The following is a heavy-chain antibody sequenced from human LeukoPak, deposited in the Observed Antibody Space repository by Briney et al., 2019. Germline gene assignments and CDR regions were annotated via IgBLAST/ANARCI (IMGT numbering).Heavy chain of an antibody. CDR3: ARELATYGYCSSTSCRNRPYNWFDP. Sequence: SETLSLTCTVSGGSISSSSYYWGWIRQPPGKGLEWIGSIYYSGSTYYNPSLKSRVTISVDTSKNQFSLKLSSVTAADTAVYYCARELATYGYCSSTSCRNRPYNWFDPWGQGTLVTVSS. J-gene: IGHJ5*02. CDR2: IYYSGST. D-gene: IGHD2-2*01. V-gene: IGHV4-39*01. CDR1: GGSISSSSYY.